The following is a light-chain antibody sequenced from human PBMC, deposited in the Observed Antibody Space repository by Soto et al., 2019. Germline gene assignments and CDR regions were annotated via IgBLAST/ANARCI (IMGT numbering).Light chain of an antibody. J-gene: IGLJ2*01. CDR3: CSYAGSYTYVV. CDR2: DVS. V-gene: IGLV2-11*01. CDR1: SSDVGGYNY. Sequence: QSALTQPRSVSGSPGQSVTISCTGTSSDVGGYNYVSWYQQHPGKAPKLMIYDVSKRPSGVPDRFSGSKSGNTASLTISGLQAEDEAVYYCCSYAGSYTYVVFGGGTKVTAL.